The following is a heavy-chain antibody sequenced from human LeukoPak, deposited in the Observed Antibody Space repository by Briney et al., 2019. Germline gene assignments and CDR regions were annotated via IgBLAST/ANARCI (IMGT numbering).Heavy chain of an antibody. J-gene: IGHJ2*01. CDR2: ISPSGST. D-gene: IGHD3-9*01. Sequence: SETLSLTCTVSGGSISNYYWSWIRQPAGKGLEWLGRISPSGSTNYNPSLKSRVTISVDTSKNQFSLELSSVTAADTAVYYCARYYDILTGYQNWFFDLWGRGTLVTVSS. V-gene: IGHV4-4*07. CDR3: ARYYDILTGYQNWFFDL. CDR1: GGSISNYY.